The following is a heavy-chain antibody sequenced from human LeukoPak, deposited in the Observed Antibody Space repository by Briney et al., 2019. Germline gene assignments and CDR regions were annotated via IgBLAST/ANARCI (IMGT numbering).Heavy chain of an antibody. CDR2: ARKRAMRYTT. V-gene: IGHV3-72*01. CDR3: SRDATGDQ. D-gene: IGHD2-21*01. CDR1: GFTFSDHY. J-gene: IGHJ4*02. Sequence: PGGSLRLSCALPGFTFSDHYMDWVRQAPGKGLEWVGRARKRAMRYTTDYAASVKGRFTISRDDSKSTRYLQMNSLETEDTAVYYCSRDATGDQWGQGTLVSVSS.